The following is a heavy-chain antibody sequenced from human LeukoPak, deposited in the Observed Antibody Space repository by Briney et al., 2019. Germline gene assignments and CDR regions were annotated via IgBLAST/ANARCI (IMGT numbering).Heavy chain of an antibody. CDR1: GFTFSSYG. V-gene: IGHV3-30*02. J-gene: IGHJ4*02. D-gene: IGHD5-12*01. CDR2: IRYDGSNK. CDR3: AKDSERIVAIYYFDY. Sequence: GGSLRLSCAASGFTFSSYGMHWVRQAPGKGLEWVAFIRYDGSNKYYADSVKGRFTISRDNSKNTLYLQMNSLRAEDTAVYYCAKDSERIVAIYYFDYWGQGTLVTVSS.